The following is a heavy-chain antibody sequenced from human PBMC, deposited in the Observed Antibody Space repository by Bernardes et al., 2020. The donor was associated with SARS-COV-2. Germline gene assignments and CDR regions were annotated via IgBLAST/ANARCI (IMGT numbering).Heavy chain of an antibody. CDR3: ANKVTNDDY. CDR2: ISNSGRSI. CDR1: GFTFSHYN. J-gene: IGHJ4*02. V-gene: IGHV3-21*01. D-gene: IGHD4-17*01. Sequence: GGSLRLSCTASGFTFSHYNMNWVRKAPGKGLECISSISNSGRSIYYADSVKGRFTISRDNAKNSLYLQMNDLRPEDTAVYYCANKVTNDDYWGQGTLVTVSS.